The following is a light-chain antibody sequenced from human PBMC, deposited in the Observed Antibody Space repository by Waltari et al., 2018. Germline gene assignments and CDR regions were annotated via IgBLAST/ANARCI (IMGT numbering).Light chain of an antibody. CDR3: QQYNIYWT. Sequence: IQMTQSPSTLSASVGDRVTITCRASQSLSSWLAWYQQKPGKAPKLLIYKASSLESGVPSRFSGSGSGTEFTLTISSLQPDDFATYYCQQYNIYWTFGQGTKVEIK. J-gene: IGKJ1*01. CDR2: KAS. CDR1: QSLSSW. V-gene: IGKV1-5*03.